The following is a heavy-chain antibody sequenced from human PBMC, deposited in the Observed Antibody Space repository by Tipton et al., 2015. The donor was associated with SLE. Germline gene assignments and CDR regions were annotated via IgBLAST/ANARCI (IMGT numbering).Heavy chain of an antibody. CDR1: GFTFSSYD. D-gene: IGHD3-3*01. CDR2: ISYDGTNK. Sequence: RSLRLSCAASGFTFSSYDMHWVRQAPGKGLEWVAVISYDGTNKYYADSVKGRFTISRDNSKNTLYLQMNSLRAEDTAVYYCARHELYYDFWTWGQGTLVTVSS. CDR3: ARHELYYDFWT. V-gene: IGHV3-30*04. J-gene: IGHJ5*02.